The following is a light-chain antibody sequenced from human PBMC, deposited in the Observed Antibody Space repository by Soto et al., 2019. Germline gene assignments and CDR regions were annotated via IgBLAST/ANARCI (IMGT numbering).Light chain of an antibody. V-gene: IGKV3-11*01. CDR3: QQRSNWLIT. CDR1: QSVSSN. J-gene: IGKJ5*01. Sequence: EIVLTQSPGTLSLSPGERATLSCRASQSVSSNLAWYQQKPGQAPRLLIYGAYNRATGIQARFSGSGSGTDFTLTIRNLEPEDFAVYYCQQRSNWLITFGQGTRLEIK. CDR2: GAY.